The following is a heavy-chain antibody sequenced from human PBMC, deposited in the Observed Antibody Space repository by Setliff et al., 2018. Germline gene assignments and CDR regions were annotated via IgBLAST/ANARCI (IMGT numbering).Heavy chain of an antibody. CDR3: ASTDRLDN. J-gene: IGHJ4*02. CDR2: IHDSGNPT. Sequence: GGSLGLSCAASGFTFSNYYMTWIRQAPGKGLEWISYIHDSGNPTYYADSVKGRFTVSRDNAKNSLYLQMNSLRAEDTAVYYCASTDRLDNWGQGTLVTVSS. CDR1: GFTFSNYY. V-gene: IGHV3-11*04.